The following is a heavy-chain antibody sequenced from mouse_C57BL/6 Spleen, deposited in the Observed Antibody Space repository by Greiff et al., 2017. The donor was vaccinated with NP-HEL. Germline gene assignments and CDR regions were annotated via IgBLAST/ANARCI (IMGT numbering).Heavy chain of an antibody. Sequence: QVQLQQSGPELVKPGASVKISCKASGYAFSSSWMNWVKQRPGKGLEWIGRIYPGDGDTNCNGKFKGKATLTADKSSSTAYMQLSSLTSEDSAVYFCARSYYYGSSFDYWGQGTTLTVSS. D-gene: IGHD1-1*01. CDR3: ARSYYYGSSFDY. V-gene: IGHV1-82*01. CDR2: IYPGDGDT. CDR1: GYAFSSSW. J-gene: IGHJ2*01.